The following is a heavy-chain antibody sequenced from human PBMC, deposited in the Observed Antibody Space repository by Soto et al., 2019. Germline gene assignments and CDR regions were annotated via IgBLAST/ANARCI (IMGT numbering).Heavy chain of an antibody. J-gene: IGHJ4*02. CDR2: ISGFNGQT. CDR1: GDSVSNDY. V-gene: IGHV1-18*04. D-gene: IGHD3-10*01. Sequence: ASVKVSCKASGDSVSNDYLHWVRQAPGQGFEWLGWISGFNGQTNYALKFQGRVTLTTDASTSTAYMELRSLRSDDTAVYFCARVDPRGVAVVRDYWGQGTLVTVYS. CDR3: ARVDPRGVAVVRDY.